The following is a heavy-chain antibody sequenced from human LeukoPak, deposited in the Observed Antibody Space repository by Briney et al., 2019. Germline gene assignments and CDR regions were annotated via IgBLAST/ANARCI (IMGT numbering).Heavy chain of an antibody. CDR1: GFTFDDYG. CDR3: ARHVPAAVGYYFDY. CDR2: ALWNGGRT. V-gene: IGHV3-20*04. Sequence: GGSLRLSCAASGFTFDDYGMSWVRQAPGKGLEWVSGALWNGGRTGYADSVKGRFTISRDNAKNSLYLQMNSLRAEDTALYYCARHVPAAVGYYFDYWGQGTLVTVSS. J-gene: IGHJ4*02. D-gene: IGHD2-2*01.